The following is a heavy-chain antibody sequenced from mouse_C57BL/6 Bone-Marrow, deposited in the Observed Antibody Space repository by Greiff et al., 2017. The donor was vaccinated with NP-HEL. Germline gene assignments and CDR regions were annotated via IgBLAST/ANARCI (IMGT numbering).Heavy chain of an antibody. Sequence: QVQLQQSGAELARPGASVKLSCKASGYTFTSYGISWVKQRTGQGLEWIGEIYPRRGNTYYNDKFKGTAKLTADKSSSTAYMELRSLTSEDSAVYFCAHSYYDYDGEAYWGQGTLVTVSA. D-gene: IGHD2-4*01. CDR2: IYPRRGNT. CDR1: GYTFTSYG. CDR3: AHSYYDYDGEAY. J-gene: IGHJ3*01. V-gene: IGHV1-81*01.